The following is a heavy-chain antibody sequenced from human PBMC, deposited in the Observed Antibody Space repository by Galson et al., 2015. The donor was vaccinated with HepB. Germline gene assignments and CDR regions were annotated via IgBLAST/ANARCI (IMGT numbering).Heavy chain of an antibody. J-gene: IGHJ4*02. D-gene: IGHD3-9*01. CDR3: ATAAYYDILTGYYRSWVY. CDR1: GYTLTELS. CDR2: FDPEDGET. Sequence: SVKVSCKVSGYTLTELSMHWVRQAPGKGLEWMGGFDPEDGETIYAQKFQGRVTMTEDTSTDTAYMELSSLRSEDTAVYYCATAAYYDILTGYYRSWVYWGQGTLVTVSS. V-gene: IGHV1-24*01.